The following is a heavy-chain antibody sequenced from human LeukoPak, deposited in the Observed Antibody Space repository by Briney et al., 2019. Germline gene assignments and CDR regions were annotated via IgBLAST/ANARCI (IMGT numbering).Heavy chain of an antibody. CDR1: GGSISSYY. V-gene: IGHV4-59*01. D-gene: IGHD3-3*01. J-gene: IGHJ4*02. Sequence: SETLSLTCTVSGGSISSYYWSWIRQPPGKGLEWIGYIYYSGSTNYNPSLKSRVTISVDTSKNQFSLKLSSVTAADTAVYYCARGYYDFWSGASYYFDYWGQGTLVTVSS. CDR2: IYYSGST. CDR3: ARGYYDFWSGASYYFDY.